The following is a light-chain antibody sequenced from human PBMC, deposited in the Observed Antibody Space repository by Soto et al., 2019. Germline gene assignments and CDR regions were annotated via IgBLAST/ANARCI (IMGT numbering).Light chain of an antibody. CDR1: SSNIGSNT. CDR2: TDN. Sequence: QAVVTQPPSASGTPGQRVTISCSGSSSNIGSNTLNWYQQFPGTAPKLLIYTDNRRPSGVPDRFSGSKSGTSASLAISGLQAEDEADYFCAAYDGSMNAYVFGTGTKLTVL. V-gene: IGLV1-44*01. CDR3: AAYDGSMNAYV. J-gene: IGLJ1*01.